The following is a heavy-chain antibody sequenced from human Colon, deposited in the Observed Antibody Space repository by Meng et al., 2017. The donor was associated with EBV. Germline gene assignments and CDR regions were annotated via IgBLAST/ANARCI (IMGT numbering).Heavy chain of an antibody. Sequence: VQLQESGPGLVKPSGTLSLTCAVSGDSISNNWWSWVRQPPGKGLEWIGEIYHSGTTNYNPSLRSRVTISVDKSKNQFSLQLTSVTAADTAVYYCARNGDYNPGLYWGQGTLVTVSS. D-gene: IGHD4-17*01. CDR1: GDSISNNW. J-gene: IGHJ4*02. V-gene: IGHV4-4*02. CDR2: IYHSGTT. CDR3: ARNGDYNPGLY.